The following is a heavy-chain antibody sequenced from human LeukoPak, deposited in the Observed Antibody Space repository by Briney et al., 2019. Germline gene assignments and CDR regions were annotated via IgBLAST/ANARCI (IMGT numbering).Heavy chain of an antibody. J-gene: IGHJ4*02. Sequence: GGSLRLSCAASGFPFSDYNMNWVRQAPGRGLEWVSPISSTSRYIHYADSVKGRFTISRDNAKNSLYLQMNSLRAEDTAVYYCARDNDYTNYYWGQGTLVTVSS. CDR3: ARDNDYTNYY. CDR2: ISSTSRYI. CDR1: GFPFSDYN. D-gene: IGHD4-11*01. V-gene: IGHV3-21*01.